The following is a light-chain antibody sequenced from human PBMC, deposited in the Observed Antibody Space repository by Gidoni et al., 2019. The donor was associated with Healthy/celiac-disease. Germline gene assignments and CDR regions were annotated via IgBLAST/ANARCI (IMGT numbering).Light chain of an antibody. CDR2: DVS. CDR1: SSDVGAYDF. J-gene: IGLJ1*01. Sequence: QSALTQPRSVSGSPGQSVTISCTGTSSDVGAYDFVSWYQHHPGKAPKLMIYDVSKRPSGVPDRFSGSKSGNTASLTISGLQAEDEADYYCCSYAGSYTYNYVFGTGTKVTVL. V-gene: IGLV2-11*01. CDR3: CSYAGSYTYNYV.